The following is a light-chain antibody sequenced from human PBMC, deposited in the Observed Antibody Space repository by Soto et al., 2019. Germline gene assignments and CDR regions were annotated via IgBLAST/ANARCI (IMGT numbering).Light chain of an antibody. CDR2: DVN. Sequence: QSALTQPASVSGSRGQSITISCTGTSSDVGGYNYVSWYQQHPGKAPKLMIYDVNNRPSGVSNRFSGSKSGNTASLTISGLQAEDEADYYCSSYTRSSTVIFGGGTKVTVL. J-gene: IGLJ2*01. V-gene: IGLV2-14*01. CDR1: SSDVGGYNY. CDR3: SSYTRSSTVI.